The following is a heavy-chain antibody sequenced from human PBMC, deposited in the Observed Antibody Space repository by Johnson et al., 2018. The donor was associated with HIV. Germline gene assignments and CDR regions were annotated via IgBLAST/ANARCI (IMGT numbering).Heavy chain of an antibody. CDR2: ISYDGSNK. Sequence: QEQLVESGGGLVQPGGSLRLSCAVSGFTFTNYWMHWVRQAPGKGLEWVAVISYDGSNKYYADSVKGRFTISRDNSKNTLYLQMNSLRAEDTAVYYCASTGSGSDDAFDIWGQGTMVTVSS. CDR1: GFTFTNYW. D-gene: IGHD3-10*01. J-gene: IGHJ3*02. V-gene: IGHV3-30-3*01. CDR3: ASTGSGSDDAFDI.